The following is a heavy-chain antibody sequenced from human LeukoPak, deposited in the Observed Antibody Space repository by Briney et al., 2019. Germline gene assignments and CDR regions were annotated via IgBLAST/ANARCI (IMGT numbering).Heavy chain of an antibody. CDR1: GFTFSSHA. Sequence: GGSLRLSCAASGFTFSSHAMHWVRQAPGKGLEWVAVISYDGSNKYYADSVKGRFTISRDNSKNTLYLQMNSLRAEDTAVYYCASEIVVRDAFDIWGQGTMVTVSS. CDR3: ASEIVVRDAFDI. J-gene: IGHJ3*02. D-gene: IGHD3-22*01. V-gene: IGHV3-30*04. CDR2: ISYDGSNK.